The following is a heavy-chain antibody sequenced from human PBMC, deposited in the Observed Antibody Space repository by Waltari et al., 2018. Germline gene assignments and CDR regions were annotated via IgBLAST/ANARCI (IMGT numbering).Heavy chain of an antibody. CDR3: AKGSIAVAGPDY. V-gene: IGHV3-30*18. D-gene: IGHD6-19*01. Sequence: QVQLVESGVGVVQPGRSLRLSCAASGFTFSSYGLHCVRQAPGKGLEWVAVISYDGSNKDYADSVKGRFTISRDNSKNTLYLQMNSLRAEDTAVYYCAKGSIAVAGPDYWGQGTLVTVSS. CDR2: ISYDGSNK. J-gene: IGHJ4*02. CDR1: GFTFSSYG.